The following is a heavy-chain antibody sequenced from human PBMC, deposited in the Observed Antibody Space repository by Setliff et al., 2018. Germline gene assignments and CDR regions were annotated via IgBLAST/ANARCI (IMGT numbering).Heavy chain of an antibody. V-gene: IGHV4-38-2*01. Sequence: SETLSLTCAVSVYSISRDCHWGWIRQPPGKGLEWIGSIYYSGNTYYNASLKGRVTISGDTSKNQFSLKLTAVTAAVTAIYYCARHRAVAGAYYFDFWGQGTLVTVSS. D-gene: IGHD6-19*01. J-gene: IGHJ4*02. CDR3: ARHRAVAGAYYFDF. CDR2: IYYSGNT. CDR1: VYSISRDCH.